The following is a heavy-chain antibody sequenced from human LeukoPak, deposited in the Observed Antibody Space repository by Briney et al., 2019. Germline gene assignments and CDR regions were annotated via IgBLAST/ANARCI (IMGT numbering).Heavy chain of an antibody. Sequence: GGSLRLSCAASGFTLSSYWMSWVRQAPGKGLEWVANINQDGSEKSYVDSVKGRFTISRDNAKNSLILQMNSLRAEDTAVYYCARINSSSSPHFDYWGQGTLVTVSS. D-gene: IGHD6-6*01. J-gene: IGHJ4*02. V-gene: IGHV3-7*01. CDR1: GFTLSSYW. CDR2: INQDGSEK. CDR3: ARINSSSSPHFDY.